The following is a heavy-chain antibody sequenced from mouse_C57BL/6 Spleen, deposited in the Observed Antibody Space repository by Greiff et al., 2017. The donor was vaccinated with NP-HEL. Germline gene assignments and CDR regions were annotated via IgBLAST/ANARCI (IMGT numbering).Heavy chain of an antibody. V-gene: IGHV1-80*01. D-gene: IGHD1-1*01. Sequence: QVQLQQSGAELVKPGASVKISCKASGYAFSSYWMNWVKQRPGKGLEWIGQIYPGDGYTNYNGKFKGKATLTADKSSSTAYMQLSSLTSEDSAVYFCARSGGTVVATSYFDFWGQGTTLTVSS. CDR2: IYPGDGYT. CDR3: ARSGGTVVATSYFDF. J-gene: IGHJ2*01. CDR1: GYAFSSYW.